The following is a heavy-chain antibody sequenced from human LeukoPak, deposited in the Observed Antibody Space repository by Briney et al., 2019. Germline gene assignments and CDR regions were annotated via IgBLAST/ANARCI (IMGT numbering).Heavy chain of an antibody. CDR2: INPNSGGT. CDR3: ARQLTGGTYYYYYGMDV. V-gene: IGHV1-2*02. J-gene: IGHJ6*02. D-gene: IGHD7-27*01. CDR1: GYTFTGYY. Sequence: GASVKVSCKASGYTFTGYYMHWVRQAPGQGLEWMGWINPNSGGTNYAQKFQGRVTMTRDTSISTAYMELSRLRSGDTAVYYCARQLTGGTYYYYYGMDVWGQGTTVTVSS.